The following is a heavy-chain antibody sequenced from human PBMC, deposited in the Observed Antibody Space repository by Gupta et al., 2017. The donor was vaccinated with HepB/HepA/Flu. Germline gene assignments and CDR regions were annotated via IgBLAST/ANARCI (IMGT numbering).Heavy chain of an antibody. J-gene: IGHJ4*02. V-gene: IGHV3-23*01. CDR3: AKDMTQEWFASFDH. CDR2: ISGSGRP. Sequence: EVQLLESGGGLVQPGGSLRLSCTASGFPLNYYGMNWVRQAPGKGLEWVSGISGSGRPYYTDSVKGRFTISRDYSKNTMYLQMNSLRVEDTAIYYCAKDMTQEWFASFDHWGQGSLVTVSS. CDR1: GFPLNYYG. D-gene: IGHD3-3*01.